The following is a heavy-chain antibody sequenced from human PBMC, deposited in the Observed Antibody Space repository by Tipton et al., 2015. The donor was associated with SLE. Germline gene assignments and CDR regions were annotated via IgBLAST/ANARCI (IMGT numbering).Heavy chain of an antibody. CDR2: MCNNDRD. D-gene: IGHD1-26*01. CDR1: GVSIRSHY. CDR3: ARGGGSYYDY. J-gene: IGHJ4*02. Sequence: TLSLTCTVSGVSIRSHYWSWIRQPPGKGLEWIGYMCNNDRDKYNSSLESRVSMSVDTSKNHFSLKLSAVTAADTAVYYCARGGGSYYDYWGQGMLVTVSS. V-gene: IGHV4-59*11.